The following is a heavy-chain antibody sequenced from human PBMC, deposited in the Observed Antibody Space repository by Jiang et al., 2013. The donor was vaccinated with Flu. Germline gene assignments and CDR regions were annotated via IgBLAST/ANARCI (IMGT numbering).Heavy chain of an antibody. D-gene: IGHD6-25*01. V-gene: IGHV4-30-4*01. CDR1: GGSISSGDYY. CDR3: ARDTGSSGLYGGYYYYGMDV. Sequence: GPGLVKPSQTLSLTCTVSGGSISSGDYYWSWIRQSPGKGLECIGYIYYTGTTYYNPSLKSRVTISIDTSRNQFSLRLSSVTAADTAVYYCARDTGSSGLYGGYYYYGMDVWGQGTTVTVSS. J-gene: IGHJ6*02. CDR2: IYYTGTT.